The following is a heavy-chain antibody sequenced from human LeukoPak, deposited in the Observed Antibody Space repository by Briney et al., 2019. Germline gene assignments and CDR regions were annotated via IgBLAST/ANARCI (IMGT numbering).Heavy chain of an antibody. CDR2: ISDIGSNT. J-gene: IGHJ4*02. D-gene: IGHD3-10*01. Sequence: GGSLRLSCAASGFTFSSYAMTWVRQAPGKGLEWVSGISDIGSNTYYADSVKGRFTISRDNAKNSLYLQMNSLRAEDTAVYYCARDPASDQITMVRGGDYFDYWGQGTLVTVSS. CDR3: ARDPASDQITMVRGGDYFDY. V-gene: IGHV3-23*01. CDR1: GFTFSSYA.